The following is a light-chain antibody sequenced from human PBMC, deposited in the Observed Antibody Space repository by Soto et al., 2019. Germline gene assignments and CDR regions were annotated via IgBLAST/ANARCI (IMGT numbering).Light chain of an antibody. CDR1: SSDVGGYNY. J-gene: IGLJ1*01. Sequence: QSALTQPASVSGSPGQSITISCTGTSSDVGGYNYVSWYQQHPGKAPKLMIYDVSNRPSGVSNRFSGSKSGYTASLTISGLQAEDEADYYCSSYTSSSTLFYVFGTGTKVTVL. V-gene: IGLV2-14*01. CDR2: DVS. CDR3: SSYTSSSTLFYV.